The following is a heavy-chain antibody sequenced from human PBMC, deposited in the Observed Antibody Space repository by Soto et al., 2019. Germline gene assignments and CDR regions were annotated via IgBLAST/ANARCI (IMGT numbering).Heavy chain of an antibody. CDR1: GFTFSNYW. Sequence: GGSLRLSCAASGFTFSNYWMHWVRQAPGKGLVWVSRINRDGSSINYADSVQGRFTISRDNAKNTLYLQMTSLRAEDTAVYYCARLVAEAGTGDDWGQGTLDTVSS. CDR2: INRDGSSI. CDR3: ARLVAEAGTGDD. J-gene: IGHJ4*02. D-gene: IGHD6-13*01. V-gene: IGHV3-74*01.